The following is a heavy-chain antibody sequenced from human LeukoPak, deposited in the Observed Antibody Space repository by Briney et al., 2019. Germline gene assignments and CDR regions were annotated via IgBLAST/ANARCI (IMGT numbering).Heavy chain of an antibody. CDR2: IWYDGSNK. J-gene: IGHJ4*02. V-gene: IGHV3-33*01. D-gene: IGHD6-19*01. CDR3: ATDRTSSGWYYFDY. CDR1: GFTFSSYG. Sequence: GGSLRLSCAASGFTFSSYGVHWVRQAPGKGLEWVAVIWYDGSNKYYADSVKGRFTISRDNSKNTLYLQMNSLRAEDTAVYYCATDRTSSGWYYFDYWGQGTLVTVSS.